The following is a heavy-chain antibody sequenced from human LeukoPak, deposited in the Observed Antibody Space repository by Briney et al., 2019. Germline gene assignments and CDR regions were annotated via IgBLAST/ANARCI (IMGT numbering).Heavy chain of an antibody. CDR3: ARGKDTAMGTAFDI. Sequence: NPSETLSLTCAVYGGSFSGYYWSWIRQPPGKGLEWIGEINHSGSTNYNPSLKSRVTISVDTSKNQFSLKLSSVTAADTAVYYCARGKDTAMGTAFDISGQGTMVTVSS. D-gene: IGHD5-18*01. CDR1: GGSFSGYY. CDR2: INHSGST. V-gene: IGHV4-34*01. J-gene: IGHJ3*02.